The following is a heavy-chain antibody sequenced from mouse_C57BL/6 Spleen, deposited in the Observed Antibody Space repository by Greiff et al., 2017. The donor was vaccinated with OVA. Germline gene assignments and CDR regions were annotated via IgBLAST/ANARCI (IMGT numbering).Heavy chain of an antibody. V-gene: IGHV5-9-1*02. Sequence: DVMLLESGEGLVKPGGSLKLSCAASGFTFSSYAMSWVRQTPEKGLEWVAYISSGGDYIYYADTVKGRFTIARDNARNTLYLQMSSLKAEDTSMYYCTRDEYYGRCGADWGTGTLVTVSA. D-gene: IGHD1-1*01. CDR3: TRDEYYGRCGAD. CDR2: ISSGGDYI. CDR1: GFTFSSYA. J-gene: IGHJ3*01.